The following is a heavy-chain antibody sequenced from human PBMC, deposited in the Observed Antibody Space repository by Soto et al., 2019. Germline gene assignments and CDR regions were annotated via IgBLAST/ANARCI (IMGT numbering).Heavy chain of an antibody. J-gene: IGHJ4*02. CDR2: INPSGGST. CDR1: GYTFTSYY. D-gene: IGHD3-3*01. CDR3: ARDGGKRYYEFWSGHSTYADY. Sequence: ASVKVSCKASGYTFTSYYMHWVRQAPGQGLEWMGIINPSGGSTSYAQKFQGRVTMTRDTSTSTVYMELSSLRSEDTAVYYCARDGGKRYYEFWSGHSTYADYWGQGTLVTVSS. V-gene: IGHV1-46*03.